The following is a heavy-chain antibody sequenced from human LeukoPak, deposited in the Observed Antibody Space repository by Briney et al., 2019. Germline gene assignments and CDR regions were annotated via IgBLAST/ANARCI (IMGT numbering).Heavy chain of an antibody. V-gene: IGHV3-23*01. J-gene: IGHJ6*02. D-gene: IGHD3-10*02. Sequence: PGGSLRLSCEASGFTFSAYAMTWVRQAPAQGLEWVSSIGSDNKPHYSESVKGRFAISRDNSKSMLFLQLNSLRAEDTALYYCARDLHYYVAIDVWGQGTTVTVSS. CDR2: IGSDNKP. CDR3: ARDLHYYVAIDV. CDR1: GFTFSAYA.